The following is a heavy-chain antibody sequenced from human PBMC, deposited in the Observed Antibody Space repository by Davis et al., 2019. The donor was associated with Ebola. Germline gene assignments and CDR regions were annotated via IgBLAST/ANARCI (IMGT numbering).Heavy chain of an antibody. D-gene: IGHD2-2*01. Sequence: GESLKISCVASGFIFSDYAMHWVRQAPGKGLEWVAVISYDGSAKFYADSVRGRFTISRDTSKRTLYLQMNSLRSDDTAVYYCARDTSCTTTSCYVHYSGMDVWGKGTTVTVSS. CDR1: GFIFSDYA. V-gene: IGHV3-30*04. J-gene: IGHJ6*04. CDR2: ISYDGSAK. CDR3: ARDTSCTTTSCYVHYSGMDV.